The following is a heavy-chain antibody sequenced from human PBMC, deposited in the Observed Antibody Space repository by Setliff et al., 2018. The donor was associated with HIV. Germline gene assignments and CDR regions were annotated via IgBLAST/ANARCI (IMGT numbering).Heavy chain of an antibody. D-gene: IGHD3-3*01. CDR2: IIPISGTA. J-gene: IGHJ6*03. Sequence: SVTVSCQASGGTLSSYAISWVRQAPGQGLEWMGRIIPISGTANNAQKFQGRVTITRNTSISTAYMELSSLRSEDTAVYYCARNTETQYYDFWSGPWGYMDVWGKGTTVTVSS. V-gene: IGHV1-69*05. CDR3: ARNTETQYYDFWSGPWGYMDV. CDR1: GGTLSSYA.